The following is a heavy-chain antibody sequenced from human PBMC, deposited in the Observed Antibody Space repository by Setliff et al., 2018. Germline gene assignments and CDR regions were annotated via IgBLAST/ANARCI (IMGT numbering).Heavy chain of an antibody. CDR2: IKQDGNEK. D-gene: IGHD6-6*01. CDR1: GFTLSTYW. V-gene: IGHV3-7*01. CDR3: AKSKYSSSSDAFDI. Sequence: GGSLRLSCAASGFTLSTYWMSWVRQAPGKGLEWVANIKQDGNEKYYVDSVKGRFTISRDNAKNSLYLQMNSLSAEDTAVYYCAKSKYSSSSDAFDIWGQGTMVIVSS. J-gene: IGHJ3*02.